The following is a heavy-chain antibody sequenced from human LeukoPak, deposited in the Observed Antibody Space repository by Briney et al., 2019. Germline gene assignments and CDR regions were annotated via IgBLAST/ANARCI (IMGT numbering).Heavy chain of an antibody. CDR1: GFSVGTYE. V-gene: IGHV3-48*03. CDR3: ARGTLLNAFDI. J-gene: IGHJ3*02. CDR2: FRSSRGTI. D-gene: IGHD1-26*01. Sequence: GGSLRLSCAASGFSVGTYEMSWVRQAPGKGLEWVSDFRSSRGTIYYADSVRGRFTVSGDSAKNSLYLQMNSLRADDTAVYYCARGTLLNAFDIWGQGTMVTVSS.